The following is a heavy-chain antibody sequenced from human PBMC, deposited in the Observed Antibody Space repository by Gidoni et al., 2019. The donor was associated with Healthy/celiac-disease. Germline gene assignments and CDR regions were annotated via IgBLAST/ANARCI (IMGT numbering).Heavy chain of an antibody. CDR1: GFTFRDYY. V-gene: IGHV3-11*01. D-gene: IGHD4-17*01. Sequence: QVQLVESGGGLVKPGGSLRLSWAASGFTFRDYYISWIRQAPGNGLEWGSSISSSGSTIYYADSVKGRFTISRDNAKNSLYLQMNSLRAEDTAVYYCARDSHDYGDYNYYGMDVWGQGTTVTVSS. J-gene: IGHJ6*02. CDR2: ISSSGSTI. CDR3: ARDSHDYGDYNYYGMDV.